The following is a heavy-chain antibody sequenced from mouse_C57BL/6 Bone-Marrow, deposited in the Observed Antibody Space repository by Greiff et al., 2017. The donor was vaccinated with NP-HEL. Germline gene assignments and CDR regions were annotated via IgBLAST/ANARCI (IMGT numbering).Heavy chain of an antibody. CDR1: GFTFSDYG. Sequence: EVKLVESRGGLVQPGGSLKLSCAASGFTFSDYGMAWVRQAPRKGPEWVAFISNLAYSIYYADTVTGRFTISRENAKNTLYLEMSSLRSEDTAMYYCARGGRYYDYPFAYWGQGTLVTVSA. CDR3: ARGGRYYDYPFAY. J-gene: IGHJ3*01. D-gene: IGHD2-4*01. CDR2: ISNLAYSI. V-gene: IGHV5-15*01.